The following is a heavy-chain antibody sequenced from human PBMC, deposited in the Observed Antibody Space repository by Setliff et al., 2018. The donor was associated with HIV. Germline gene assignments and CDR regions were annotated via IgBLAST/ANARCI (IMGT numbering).Heavy chain of an antibody. CDR3: VRGVQSPPHYSYYYMDV. J-gene: IGHJ6*03. D-gene: IGHD3-3*01. CDR1: RSTFNSHT. CDR2: IIPILGVA. Sequence: GASVKVSCKASRSTFNSHTINWVRQAPGQGLDWMGRIIPILGVANYAQRFRGKVTITADKSTSTAYMELTSLRFDDTAMYYCVRGVQSPPHYSYYYMDVWGEGTMVTV. V-gene: IGHV1-69*02.